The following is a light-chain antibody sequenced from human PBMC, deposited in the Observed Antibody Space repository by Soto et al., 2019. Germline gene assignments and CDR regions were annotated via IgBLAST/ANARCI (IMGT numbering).Light chain of an antibody. CDR3: HQYGSSPRT. CDR1: QSVSSSY. Sequence: EIVLTQSPGILSLSPGERATLSCRASQSVSSSYLAWYQQKPGQAPRLLIYGASSRATGIPDRFSGSGSGADFTLTIIRLEPEDFAVYYCHQYGSSPRTFGQGTKVEI. CDR2: GAS. J-gene: IGKJ1*01. V-gene: IGKV3-20*01.